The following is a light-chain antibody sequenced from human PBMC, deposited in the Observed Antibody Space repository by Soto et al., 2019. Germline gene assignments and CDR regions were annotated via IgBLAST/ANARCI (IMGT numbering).Light chain of an antibody. CDR1: QSITNY. Sequence: DIQMTQSPSSLSASLGDRVTITCRASQSITNYLNWYQHKPGKAPKLLIYAASSLQSGVPSRFSGIGSETDFTLTISSLQPEDFATYYCQQSFSTPYTFGQGTKLEIK. CDR2: AAS. CDR3: QQSFSTPYT. V-gene: IGKV1-39*01. J-gene: IGKJ2*01.